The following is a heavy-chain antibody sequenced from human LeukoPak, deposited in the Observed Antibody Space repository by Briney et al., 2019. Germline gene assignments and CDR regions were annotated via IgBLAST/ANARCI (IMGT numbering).Heavy chain of an antibody. CDR2: IYYSGST. Sequence: SETLSLTCTVSGGSISSSSYYWGWIRQPPGKGLEWFGSIYYSGSTYYNPSLKSRVTISVDTSKNQFSLKLSSVTAADTAVYYCARLSAAAAAHYWGQGTLVTVSS. CDR1: GGSISSSSYY. D-gene: IGHD6-13*01. V-gene: IGHV4-39*01. J-gene: IGHJ4*02. CDR3: ARLSAAAAAHY.